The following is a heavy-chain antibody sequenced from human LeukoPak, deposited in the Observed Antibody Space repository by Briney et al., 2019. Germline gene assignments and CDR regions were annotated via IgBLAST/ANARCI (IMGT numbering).Heavy chain of an antibody. D-gene: IGHD2-2*01. CDR2: IYYSGST. J-gene: IGHJ4*02. V-gene: IGHV4-59*08. CDR1: GGSISSYY. Sequence: TSSETLSLTCTVSGGSISSYYWSWIRQPPGKGLEWIGYIYYSGSTNYNPSLKSRVNISVDTSKNQFSLKLSSVTAADTALYYCASLYCSSTSCYLFHWGQGTLVTVSS. CDR3: ASLYCSSTSCYLFH.